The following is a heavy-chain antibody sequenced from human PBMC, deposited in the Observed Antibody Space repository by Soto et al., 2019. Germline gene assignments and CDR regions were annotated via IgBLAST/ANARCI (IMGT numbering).Heavy chain of an antibody. CDR3: ARDTDGSGSPYYYSGMDV. CDR2: IFYSGST. Sequence: SETLSLTCTVSGGSISSNDYYWSSIRQPPXKGLEYIGYIFYSGSTYYNPSLKTRVIMSVDTSKNQFSLNLSSVSAADTAMYYCARDTDGSGSPYYYSGMDVWGQGTTVTV. J-gene: IGHJ6*02. V-gene: IGHV4-30-4*01. CDR1: GGSISSNDYY. D-gene: IGHD3-10*01.